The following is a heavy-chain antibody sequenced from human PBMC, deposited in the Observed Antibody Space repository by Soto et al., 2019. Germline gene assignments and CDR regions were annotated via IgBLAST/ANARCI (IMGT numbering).Heavy chain of an antibody. CDR1: GYTFTGYY. CDR2: INPTSGGT. CDR3: ARGQLERRPYYYGMDV. V-gene: IGHV1-2*02. D-gene: IGHD1-1*01. Sequence: ASVKVSCKASGYTFTGYYMYWVRQAPGQGLEWMGWINPTSGGTKYAQKFQGRVTMTRDTSITTAYMELSSLRFNDTAVYYCARGQLERRPYYYGMDVWGQGTTVTVSS. J-gene: IGHJ6*02.